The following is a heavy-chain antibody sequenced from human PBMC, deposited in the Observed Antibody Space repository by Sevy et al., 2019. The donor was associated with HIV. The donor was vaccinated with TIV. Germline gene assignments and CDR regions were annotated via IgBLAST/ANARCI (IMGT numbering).Heavy chain of an antibody. CDR3: VRDRAGSGYDIDY. J-gene: IGHJ4*02. V-gene: IGHV3-74*01. Sequence: GGSLRLSCAASGFTFSRYWMHWVRQIPGKGLVWVSLIVSDGNSTAYADSVRGRFIIPRDNAKNTLYLQMNSLRAEDTAVYYCVRDRAGSGYDIDYWGQGTLVTVSS. CDR2: IVSDGNST. CDR1: GFTFSRYW. D-gene: IGHD5-12*01.